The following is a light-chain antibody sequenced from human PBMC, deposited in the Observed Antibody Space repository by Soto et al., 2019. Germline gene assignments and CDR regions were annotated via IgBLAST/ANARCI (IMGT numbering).Light chain of an antibody. CDR1: QSISTW. V-gene: IGKV1-5*01. CDR2: DAS. Sequence: DIEMTQSPSTVSASVGDRVPITCRASQSISTWLAWYQQKPGRTPNLLIFDASSLKSGVPSRFSGSGSGADFTPTISSLQPDDFATYFCQQYNTDSWTFGQGTKVDIK. J-gene: IGKJ1*01. CDR3: QQYNTDSWT.